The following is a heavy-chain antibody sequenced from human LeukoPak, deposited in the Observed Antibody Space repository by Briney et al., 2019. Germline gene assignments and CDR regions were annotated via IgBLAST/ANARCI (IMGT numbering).Heavy chain of an antibody. D-gene: IGHD6-19*01. J-gene: IGHJ4*02. V-gene: IGHV3-49*05. CDR1: GFTFGDYA. CDR3: SRTRSVAGSSIYFDY. Sequence: KPGGSLRLSCTGSGFTFGDYAMSWFRQAPGKGLEWVSSIKSKAYGGTTEYAASVKGRFTVSRDDSKSIAYLHMNSLKTEDTAVYYCSRTRSVAGSSIYFDYWGQGTLVTVSS. CDR2: IKSKAYGGTT.